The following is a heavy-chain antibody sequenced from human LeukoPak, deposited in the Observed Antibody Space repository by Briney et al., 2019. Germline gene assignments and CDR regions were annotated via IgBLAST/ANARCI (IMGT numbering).Heavy chain of an antibody. J-gene: IGHJ4*02. V-gene: IGHV3-7*03. CDR2: IKQDGSEK. CDR1: GFTFGSYW. CDR3: ARYGQLGD. D-gene: IGHD6-6*01. Sequence: GGSLRLSCVTSGFTFGSYWMSWVRQAPGKGLEWVALIKQDGSEKYYVDSVKGRFTMSRDNAESSLYLQMNSLRVEDTAMYYCARYGQLGDWGRGTLVTVSS.